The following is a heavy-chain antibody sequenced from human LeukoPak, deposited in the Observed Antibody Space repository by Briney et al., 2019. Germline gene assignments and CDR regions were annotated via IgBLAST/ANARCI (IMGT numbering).Heavy chain of an antibody. CDR2: IHYSGST. V-gene: IGHV4-61*05. CDR1: GGSISSSSYY. D-gene: IGHD3-22*01. Sequence: PSETLSLTCTVSGGSISSSSYYWGWIRQPPGKGLEWIGYIHYSGSTSYNPSLTSRVTISVDTSKNQFSLKLSSVTAADTAVYYCARLYYHDSSGYPYFDYWGQGTLVTVSS. CDR3: ARLYYHDSSGYPYFDY. J-gene: IGHJ4*02.